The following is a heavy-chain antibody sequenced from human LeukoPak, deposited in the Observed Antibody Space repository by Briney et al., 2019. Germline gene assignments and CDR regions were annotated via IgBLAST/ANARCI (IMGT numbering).Heavy chain of an antibody. V-gene: IGHV4-39*01. CDR1: GGSISSSSYY. D-gene: IGHD3-22*01. CDR2: IYYSGST. J-gene: IGHJ4*02. CDR3: ARQGYYYDSSGYYLDY. Sequence: PSETLSLTCTVSGGSISSSSYYWGWIRQPPGKGLEWIGSIYYSGSTYYNPSLKSRVTISVDTSKNQFSLKQSSVTAADTAVYYCARQGYYYDSSGYYLDYWGQGTLVTVSS.